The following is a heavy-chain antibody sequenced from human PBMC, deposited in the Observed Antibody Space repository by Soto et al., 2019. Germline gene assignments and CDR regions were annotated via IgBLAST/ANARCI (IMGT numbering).Heavy chain of an antibody. J-gene: IGHJ4*02. CDR3: AFSWNAFAVTTFDY. CDR1: GSSIGTYC. D-gene: IGHD4-17*01. CDR2: IYDRGTT. V-gene: IGHV4-59*01. Sequence: QVQLQESGPGLVRPSETLSLTCTVSGSSIGTYCWSWIRQSPGKGLEWIGYIYDRGTTDYNPSLKSRVTMSVDTSKSQFSLHLNSVTTADTAVYYCAFSWNAFAVTTFDYWGQGIQVTVSA.